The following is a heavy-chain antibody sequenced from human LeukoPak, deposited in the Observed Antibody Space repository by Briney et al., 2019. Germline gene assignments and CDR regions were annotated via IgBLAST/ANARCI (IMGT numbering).Heavy chain of an antibody. CDR2: ISGSGDNT. CDR1: GFTFSSYA. CDR3: AKDKDLTVTTYLYYYYYGMDV. V-gene: IGHV3-23*01. J-gene: IGHJ6*02. Sequence: SGGSLRLSCAASGFTFSSYAMSWVRQAPGKGLEWVSAISGSGDNTYYADSVKGRFTISRDNSKNTLYLQMNSLRAEDTAVYYCAKDKDLTVTTYLYYYYYGMDVWGQGTTVTVSS. D-gene: IGHD4-17*01.